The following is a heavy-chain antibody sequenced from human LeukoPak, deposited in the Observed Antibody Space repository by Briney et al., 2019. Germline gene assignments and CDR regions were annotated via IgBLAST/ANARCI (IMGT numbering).Heavy chain of an antibody. CDR3: ARGAWTSYVGTTHIDY. J-gene: IGHJ4*02. Sequence: KPSETLSLTCAVYGGSFSGYYWSWIRQPPKKWLEWIGEINHSGSTYHNPSLKSRVSISVDTSKNQFSLKVSSVTAADTAVYYCARGAWTSYVGTTHIDYWGQGTLVTVSS. CDR1: GGSFSGYY. CDR2: INHSGST. D-gene: IGHD1-26*01. V-gene: IGHV4-34*01.